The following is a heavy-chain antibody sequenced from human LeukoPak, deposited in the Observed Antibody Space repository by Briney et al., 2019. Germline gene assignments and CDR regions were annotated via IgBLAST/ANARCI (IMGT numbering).Heavy chain of an antibody. J-gene: IGHJ4*02. CDR3: ARDYYGAGLTYFDY. V-gene: IGHV4-30-4*01. CDR2: ICYSGST. D-gene: IGHD3-10*01. CDR1: GGSISSGDYY. Sequence: PSQTLSLTCTVSGGSISSGDYYWSWIRQPPGKGLEWIGSICYSGSTYYNPSLTSRVSITVDTSKNPFSPKLGSVTAADTAVYYCARDYYGAGLTYFDYWGQGTLVTVSS.